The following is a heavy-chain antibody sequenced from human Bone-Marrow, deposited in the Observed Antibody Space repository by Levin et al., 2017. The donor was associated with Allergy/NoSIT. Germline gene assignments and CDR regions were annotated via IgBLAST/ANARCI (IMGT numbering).Heavy chain of an antibody. CDR2: LAYTGST. CDR1: GGSINDYY. V-gene: IGHV4-59*01. D-gene: IGHD3-10*01. CDR3: ARDPELGY. Sequence: PSETLSLTCTVSGGSINDYYWSWIRQPPGKGLEWIGYLAYTGSTNYNPSLKSRVTISVDTSKNQFSLKLTSVTAADAAVYYCARDPELGYWGQGTLVTVSS. J-gene: IGHJ4*02.